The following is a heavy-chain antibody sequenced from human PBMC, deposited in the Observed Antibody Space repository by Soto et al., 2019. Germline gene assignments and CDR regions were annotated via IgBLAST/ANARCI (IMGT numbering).Heavy chain of an antibody. CDR1: GYTFTGYY. CDR2: INPNSGGT. J-gene: IGHJ3*02. Sequence: GSVKVSCKASGYTFTGYYMHWVRQAPGQGLEWMGWINPNSGGTNYAQKFQGWVTMTRDTSISTAYMELSRLRSDDTAVYCCARVRRDGYNDAFDIWGQGTMVTVSS. D-gene: IGHD5-12*01. V-gene: IGHV1-2*04. CDR3: ARVRRDGYNDAFDI.